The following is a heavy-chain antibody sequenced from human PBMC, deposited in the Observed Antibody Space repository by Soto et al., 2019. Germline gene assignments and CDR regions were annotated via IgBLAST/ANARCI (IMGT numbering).Heavy chain of an antibody. Sequence: QITLKETGPTLVKPTQTLTLTCSFSGFSLSTSGVGVGWIRQPPGKALEWLALNDWGDNKWYSPSLKSRLTSTKHPPKDQVVLTVTNMYPVDTATYYCAYRTHNRGGYPFDSWGQGTLVTVSS. V-gene: IGHV2-5*02. CDR2: NDWGDNK. CDR3: AYRTHNRGGYPFDS. CDR1: GFSLSTSGVG. D-gene: IGHD1-1*01. J-gene: IGHJ4*02.